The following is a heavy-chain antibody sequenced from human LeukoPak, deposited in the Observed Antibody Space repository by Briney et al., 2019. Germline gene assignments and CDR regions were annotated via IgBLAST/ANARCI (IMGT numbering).Heavy chain of an antibody. Sequence: GGSLRLSCAASGFTFSSYAMNWVRQAPGKGLEWVSAISGSGGSTYYADSVKGRFTISRDNSKNTLYLQMNSLRAEDTAVYYCASLYSGSYNLFDYWGQGTLVTVSS. CDR1: GFTFSSYA. CDR3: ASLYSGSYNLFDY. V-gene: IGHV3-23*01. J-gene: IGHJ4*02. CDR2: ISGSGGST. D-gene: IGHD1-26*01.